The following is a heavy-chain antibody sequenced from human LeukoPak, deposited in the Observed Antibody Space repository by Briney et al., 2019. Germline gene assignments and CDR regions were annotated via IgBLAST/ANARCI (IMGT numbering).Heavy chain of an antibody. D-gene: IGHD2-21*02. J-gene: IGHJ6*02. Sequence: PGGSLRLSCAASGFTFSSYAMSCVRQAPGKGLEWVSAISGSGGSTYYADSVKGRFTISRDNSKNTLYLQMNSLRAEDTAVYYCAKVQVVVTAILVSPPKNYYGMDVWGQGTTVTVSS. CDR2: ISGSGGST. CDR3: AKVQVVVTAILVSPPKNYYGMDV. CDR1: GFTFSSYA. V-gene: IGHV3-23*01.